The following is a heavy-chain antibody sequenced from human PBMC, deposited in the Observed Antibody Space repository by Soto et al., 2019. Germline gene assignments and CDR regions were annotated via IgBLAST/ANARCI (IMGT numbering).Heavy chain of an antibody. CDR3: AKGGARRINGLIDY. Sequence: GGSLRLSCAASGFTFSSYGMHWVRQAPGKGLEWVAVISYDGSNKYYADSVKGRFTISRDNSKNTLYLQMNSLRAEDTAVYYCAKGGARRINGLIDYWGQGTLVTVSS. D-gene: IGHD3-10*01. CDR1: GFTFSSYG. J-gene: IGHJ4*02. CDR2: ISYDGSNK. V-gene: IGHV3-30*18.